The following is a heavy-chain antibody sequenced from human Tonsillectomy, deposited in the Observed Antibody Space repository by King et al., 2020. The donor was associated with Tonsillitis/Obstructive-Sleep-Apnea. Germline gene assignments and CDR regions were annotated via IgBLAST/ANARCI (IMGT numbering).Heavy chain of an antibody. D-gene: IGHD6-13*01. V-gene: IGHV2-5*02. Sequence: TLKESGPTLVKPPQTLTLTCTFSGFSLSTSGVGVGWIRQPPGKALEWLALIYWDDDKRYSPSLKSRLTITKDTSKNQVVLTMTNMDPVDTATYYCAHRPPAADPFDYWGQGTLVTVSS. J-gene: IGHJ4*02. CDR1: GFSLSTSGVG. CDR3: AHRPPAADPFDY. CDR2: IYWDDDK.